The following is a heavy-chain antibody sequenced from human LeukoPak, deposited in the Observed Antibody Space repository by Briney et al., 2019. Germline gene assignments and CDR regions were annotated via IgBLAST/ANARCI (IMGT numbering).Heavy chain of an antibody. J-gene: IGHJ4*02. V-gene: IGHV3-21*05. CDR3: TRDPRRLDY. CDR2: ISGNSGDI. Sequence: GGSLRLSCAASGFTFSSYWMNWVRQAPGKGLEWLPYISGNSGDINYLDSVRGRFTISRDNAKNSLYLQMNSLRVEDTAVYYCTRDPRRLDYLGQGTLVTVSS. CDR1: GFTFSSYW.